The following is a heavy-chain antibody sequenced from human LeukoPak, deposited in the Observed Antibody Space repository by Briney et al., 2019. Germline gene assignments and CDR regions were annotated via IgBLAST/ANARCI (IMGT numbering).Heavy chain of an antibody. Sequence: GSLRLSCAASGFTFSSYSMNWVRQAPGKGLEWIGSIYYSGSTYYNPSLKSRVTISVDTSKNQFSLKLSSVTAADTAVYYCARSPNDYYYDSSGYYGFDYWGQGTLVTVSS. J-gene: IGHJ4*02. V-gene: IGHV4-59*05. D-gene: IGHD3-22*01. CDR2: IYYSGST. CDR1: GFTFSSYSMN. CDR3: ARSPNDYYYDSSGYYGFDY.